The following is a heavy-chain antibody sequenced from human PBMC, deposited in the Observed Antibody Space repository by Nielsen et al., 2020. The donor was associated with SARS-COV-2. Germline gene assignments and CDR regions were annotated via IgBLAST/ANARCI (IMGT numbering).Heavy chain of an antibody. CDR3: AKDGLGQQLIRDYYMDV. V-gene: IGHV3-23*01. CDR1: GFTFSSYA. Sequence: GGSLRLSCAASGFTFSSYAMSWVRQAPGKGLEWVSAISGSGGSTYYADSVKGRFTISRDNSKNTLYLQMNSLRAEDTAVYYCAKDGLGQQLIRDYYMDVWGKGTTVTVSS. J-gene: IGHJ6*03. D-gene: IGHD6-13*01. CDR2: ISGSGGST.